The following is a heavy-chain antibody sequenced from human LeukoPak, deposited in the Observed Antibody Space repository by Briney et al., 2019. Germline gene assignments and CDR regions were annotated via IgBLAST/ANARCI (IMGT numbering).Heavy chain of an antibody. CDR1: GFTFSSYS. J-gene: IGHJ4*02. D-gene: IGHD3-16*01. V-gene: IGHV3-21*01. CDR2: ISSSSSYM. Sequence: PGGSLRLSCAASGFTFSSYSMNWVRQAPGKGLEWVSSISSSSSYMYYADSVKGRFTISRDNAKNSLYLQMNSLRAEDTAVYYCARDWGGAGWGQGTLVTVSS. CDR3: ARDWGGAG.